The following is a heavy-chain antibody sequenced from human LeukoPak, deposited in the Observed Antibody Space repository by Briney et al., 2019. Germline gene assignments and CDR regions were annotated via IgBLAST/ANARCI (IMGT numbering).Heavy chain of an antibody. CDR1: GFTVSSND. V-gene: IGHV3-66*01. CDR2: VYSGGTT. D-gene: IGHD3-10*01. J-gene: IGHJ6*02. CDR3: ARDTPTSGFGEFIFYYYGLDV. Sequence: GGPLRLSCAASGFTVSSNDISWVRRSPGKGLECVSVVYSGGTTYFADPVKGRFTISRDDFKNTLYLQMNSLRAEDTAVYYCARDTPTSGFGEFIFYYYGLDVWGQGTTVTVSS.